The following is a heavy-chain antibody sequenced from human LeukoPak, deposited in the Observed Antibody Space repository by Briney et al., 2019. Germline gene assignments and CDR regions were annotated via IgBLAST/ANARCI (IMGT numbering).Heavy chain of an antibody. J-gene: IGHJ5*02. CDR2: INHSGST. Sequence: SETLSLTCAVYGGSFSGYYWSWIRQPPGKGLEWIGEINHSGSTNYNPSLKSRVTISVDTSKNQFSLKLSSVTAADTAVYYCARGQVDTAMGTWGQGTLVTVSS. D-gene: IGHD5-18*01. V-gene: IGHV4-34*01. CDR1: GGSFSGYY. CDR3: ARGQVDTAMGT.